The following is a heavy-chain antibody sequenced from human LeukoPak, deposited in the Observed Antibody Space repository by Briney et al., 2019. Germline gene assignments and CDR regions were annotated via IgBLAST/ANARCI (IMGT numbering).Heavy chain of an antibody. CDR3: ARYYYDSIGYYYFDY. Sequence: PGGSLRLSCVASGFTFSRYWMSWVRQAPGKGLEWVANIKQDGSEKYYVDSVKGRFTISRDNAKNSLYLQMSSLRAEDTAVYYCARYYYDSIGYYYFDYWGQGTLVTVSS. V-gene: IGHV3-7*04. J-gene: IGHJ4*02. CDR1: GFTFSRYW. D-gene: IGHD3-22*01. CDR2: IKQDGSEK.